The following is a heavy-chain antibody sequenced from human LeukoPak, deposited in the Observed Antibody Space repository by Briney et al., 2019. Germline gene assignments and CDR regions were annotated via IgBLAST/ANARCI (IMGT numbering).Heavy chain of an antibody. CDR3: AREEYQVLLD. J-gene: IGHJ4*02. Sequence: PAGSLRLSCATSGFSFSRYEMNWVRQAPGKGLEWVAYIDSRSSTIYYADSMKGRFTISRDNAKNSLYLQMNSLRVGDTAISYCAREEYQVLLDWGQGILVTVAS. D-gene: IGHD2-15*01. CDR2: IDSRSSTI. V-gene: IGHV3-48*03. CDR1: GFSFSRYE.